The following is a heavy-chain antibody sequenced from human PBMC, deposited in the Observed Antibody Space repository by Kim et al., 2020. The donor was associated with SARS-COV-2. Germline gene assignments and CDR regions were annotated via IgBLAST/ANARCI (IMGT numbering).Heavy chain of an antibody. J-gene: IGHJ6*02. CDR3: ASSICSGGSCPTPYYYYGMDV. D-gene: IGHD2-15*01. Sequence: SETLSLTCTVSGGSISSSSYYWGWIRQPPGKGLEWIGSIYYSGSTYYNPSLKSRVTISVDTSKNQFSLKLSSVTAADTAVYYCASSICSGGSCPTPYYYYGMDVWGQGTTVTVSS. CDR2: IYYSGST. V-gene: IGHV4-39*01. CDR1: GGSISSSSYY.